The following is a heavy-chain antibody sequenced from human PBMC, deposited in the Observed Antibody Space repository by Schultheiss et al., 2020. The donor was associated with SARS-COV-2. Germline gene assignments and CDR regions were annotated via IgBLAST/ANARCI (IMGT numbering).Heavy chain of an antibody. Sequence: GGSLRLSCAASGFTFSNAWMSWVRQAPGKGLEWVSYISSSSSTIYYADSVKGRFTISRDNAKNSLYLQMNSLKTEDTAVYYCTTDPSGDYEVIWGQGTLVTVSS. CDR2: ISSSSSTI. CDR1: GFTFSNAW. V-gene: IGHV3-48*04. J-gene: IGHJ4*02. CDR3: TTDPSGDYEVI. D-gene: IGHD4-17*01.